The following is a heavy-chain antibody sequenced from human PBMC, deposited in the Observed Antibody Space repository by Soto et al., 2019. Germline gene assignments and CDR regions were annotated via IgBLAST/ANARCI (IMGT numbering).Heavy chain of an antibody. Sequence: SEALPLPYAVYGGDFSGDYWRWIRQRPGKGLEWIGEINHSGSTNYNPSLKSRVTISVDTSKNQFSLKLSSVTAADTAVYYCARAYGSGTYYYYGMDVWGQGTTVTVSS. CDR1: GGDFSGDY. CDR3: ARAYGSGTYYYYGMDV. J-gene: IGHJ6*02. V-gene: IGHV4-34*01. D-gene: IGHD3-10*01. CDR2: INHSGST.